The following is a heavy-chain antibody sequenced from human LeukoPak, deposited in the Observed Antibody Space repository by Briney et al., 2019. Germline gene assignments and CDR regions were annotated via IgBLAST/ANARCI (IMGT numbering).Heavy chain of an antibody. V-gene: IGHV3-7*01. J-gene: IGHJ4*02. Sequence: GGSLRLSCAASGFTFSDFWMSWVRQAPGKGLEWVADIKEDGSETYYVDSVKGRFTVSRDNAKNSVYLQMNSLRVNDTAVYYCVRGAEGYWGQGTLVTVSS. CDR2: IKEDGSET. CDR3: VRGAEGY. CDR1: GFTFSDFW.